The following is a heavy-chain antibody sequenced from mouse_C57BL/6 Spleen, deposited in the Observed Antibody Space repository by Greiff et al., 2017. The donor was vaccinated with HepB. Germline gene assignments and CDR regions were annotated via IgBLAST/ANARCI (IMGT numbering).Heavy chain of an antibody. V-gene: IGHV5-6*02. J-gene: IGHJ1*03. CDR3: ASLYSNPLWYFDV. CDR2: ISSGGSYT. Sequence: EVKLVESGGDLVKPGGSLKLSCAASGFTFSSYGMSWVRQTPDKRLEWVATISSGGSYTYYPDSVKGRFTISRDNAKNTLYLQMSSLKSEDTAMYYCASLYSNPLWYFDVWGTGTTVTVSS. CDR1: GFTFSSYG. D-gene: IGHD2-5*01.